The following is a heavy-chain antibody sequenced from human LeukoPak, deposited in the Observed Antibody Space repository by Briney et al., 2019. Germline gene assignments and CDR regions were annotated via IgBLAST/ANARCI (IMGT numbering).Heavy chain of an antibody. V-gene: IGHV4-61*08. CDR1: GGSISSGGYY. D-gene: IGHD5-18*01. J-gene: IGHJ3*02. CDR2: IYYSGST. CDR3: ARGSDPYSYGQDDAFDI. Sequence: SQTLSLTCTVSGGSISSGGYYWSWIRQPPGKGLEWIGYIYYSGSTNYNPSLKSRVTISVDTSKNQFSLKLSSVTAADTAVYYCARGSDPYSYGQDDAFDIWGQGTMVTVSS.